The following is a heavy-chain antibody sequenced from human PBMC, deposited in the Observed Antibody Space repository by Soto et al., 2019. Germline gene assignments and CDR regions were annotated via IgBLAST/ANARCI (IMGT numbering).Heavy chain of an antibody. CDR2: ISGSGGST. D-gene: IGHD3-3*01. Sequence: GGSLRLSCAASGFTFSSYAMSWVRQAPGKGLEWVSAISGSGGSTYYADSVKGRFTISRDNSKNTLYLQMNSLRAEDTAVYYCAKDREVEWLFDRPNWFDPWGQGTLVTVSS. CDR1: GFTFSSYA. J-gene: IGHJ5*02. V-gene: IGHV3-23*01. CDR3: AKDREVEWLFDRPNWFDP.